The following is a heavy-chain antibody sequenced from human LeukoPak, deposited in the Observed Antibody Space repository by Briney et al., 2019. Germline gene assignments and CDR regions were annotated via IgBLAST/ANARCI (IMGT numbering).Heavy chain of an antibody. D-gene: IGHD4-17*01. Sequence: PGGSLRLSCAASGFTFSSYWMSWVRQAPGKGLEWVANIKEDGSEKYYVDSVKGRFTISRDNAKNSLYLQMNSLRVDDTAVYYCASKKNYGEGDWGQGTLVTVSS. CDR3: ASKKNYGEGD. J-gene: IGHJ4*02. CDR2: IKEDGSEK. V-gene: IGHV3-7*01. CDR1: GFTFSSYW.